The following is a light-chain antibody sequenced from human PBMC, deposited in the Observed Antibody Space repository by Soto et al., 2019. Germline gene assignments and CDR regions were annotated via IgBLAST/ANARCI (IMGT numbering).Light chain of an antibody. CDR2: DAS. Sequence: DIQMTQSPSSLSASVGDRVTITCQASQNINNYLNWYQQKPGKAPKLLIYDASSLESGVPSRFSGSGSGTEFTLTIRSLQSEDSAVYYCKQYNNWPITFGQGTRLEIK. CDR1: QNINNY. CDR3: KQYNNWPIT. J-gene: IGKJ5*01. V-gene: IGKV1-33*01.